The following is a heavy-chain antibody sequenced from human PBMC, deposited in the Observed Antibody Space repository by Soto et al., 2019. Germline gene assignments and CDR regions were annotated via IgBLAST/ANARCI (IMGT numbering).Heavy chain of an antibody. CDR3: ARKEMTTLPNFDY. V-gene: IGHV1-2*02. Sequence: ASVKVSCKASGYTFIGYYLHWVRQAPTQDLEWMGWINPNGGTTNSAQKFQGRVTMTRDTSISTAYMELSRLNSDDTAVYYCARKEMTTLPNFDYWGQGTQVTVSS. D-gene: IGHD4-4*01. CDR1: GYTFIGYY. J-gene: IGHJ4*02. CDR2: INPNGGTT.